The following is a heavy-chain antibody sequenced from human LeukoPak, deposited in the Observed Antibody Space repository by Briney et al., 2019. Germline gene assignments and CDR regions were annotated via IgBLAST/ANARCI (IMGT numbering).Heavy chain of an antibody. J-gene: IGHJ6*02. V-gene: IGHV1-18*01. CDR2: ISAYNGNT. CDR1: GYTFTSYG. CDR3: ARDHCYDYYYGMDV. Sequence: GASVKVSCKASGYTFTSYGISWVRQAPGQGLEWMGWISAYNGNTNYAQKLQGRVTMTTDTSTSTAYMELRSLRSDDTAVYYCARDHCYDYYYGMDVWGQGTTVTVSS. D-gene: IGHD2-2*01.